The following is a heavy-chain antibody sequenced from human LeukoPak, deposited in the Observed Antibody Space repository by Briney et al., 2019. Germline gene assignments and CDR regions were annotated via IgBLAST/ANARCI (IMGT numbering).Heavy chain of an antibody. CDR1: GFTFSSYA. D-gene: IGHD3-10*01. CDR2: ISYDGSNK. V-gene: IGHV3-30*04. CDR3: ARDLGGSGSYYNVGMDV. J-gene: IGHJ6*04. Sequence: PGRSLRLSCAASGFTFSSYAMHWVRQAPGKRREWVAVISYDGSNKYYADSVKGRFTISRDNSKNTLYLQMNSLRAEDTAVYYCARDLGGSGSYYNVGMDVWGKGTTVTVSS.